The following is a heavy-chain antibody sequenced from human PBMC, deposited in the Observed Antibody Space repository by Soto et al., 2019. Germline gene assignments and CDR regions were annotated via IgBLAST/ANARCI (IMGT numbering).Heavy chain of an antibody. CDR3: AKDFFPFDI. V-gene: IGHV3-23*01. CDR1: RYSFSSYS. J-gene: IGHJ3*02. Sequence: GRSSGVSCGASRYSFSSYSMNLVRQAPGKGLEWVSAISGSGGSTYYADSVKGRFTISRDNSKNTLYLQMNSLRAEDTAVYYCAKDFFPFDIWGQGTMVTVSS. CDR2: ISGSGGST.